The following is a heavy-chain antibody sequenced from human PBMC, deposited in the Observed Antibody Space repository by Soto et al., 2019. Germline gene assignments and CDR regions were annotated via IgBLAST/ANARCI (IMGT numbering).Heavy chain of an antibody. D-gene: IGHD4-17*01. Sequence: ASVKVSCKASGYTFTSYAMHWVRQAPGQRLEWMGWVNAGNGNTKYSQKFQGGVTITRDTSASTAYMELSSLRSEDTAVYYCAREDYGGNSGDAFDIWGQGTMVTVSS. CDR3: AREDYGGNSGDAFDI. CDR1: GYTFTSYA. J-gene: IGHJ3*02. CDR2: VNAGNGNT. V-gene: IGHV1-3*01.